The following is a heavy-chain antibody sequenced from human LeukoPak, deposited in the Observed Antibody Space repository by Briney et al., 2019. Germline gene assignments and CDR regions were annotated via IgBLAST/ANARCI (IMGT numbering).Heavy chain of an antibody. CDR3: AKDFPSITISAFDP. D-gene: IGHD3-10*01. J-gene: IGHJ5*02. V-gene: IGHV3-30*18. Sequence: QSGGSLRLSCAASGFTFSSYGMHWVRQAPGKGLEWVAVISYDGSNKYYADSVKGRFTISRDNSKNTLYLQMNSLRAEDTAVYYCAKDFPSITISAFDPWGQGTLVTVSS. CDR1: GFTFSSYG. CDR2: ISYDGSNK.